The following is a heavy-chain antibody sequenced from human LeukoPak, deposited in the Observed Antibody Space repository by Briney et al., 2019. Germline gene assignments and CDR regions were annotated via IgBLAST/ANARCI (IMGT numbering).Heavy chain of an antibody. J-gene: IGHJ6*03. CDR2: INPNSGGT. V-gene: IGHV1-2*02. D-gene: IGHD1-26*01. CDR3: ARDYVGALPGGLYYYYYMDV. Sequence: ASVKVSCKASGYTFTGYYMHWVRQAPGQGLEWMGWINPNSGGTNYAQKFQGRVTMTRDTSISTAYMELSRLRSDDTAVYYCARDYVGALPGGLYYYYYMDVWGKGTTVTVSS. CDR1: GYTFTGYY.